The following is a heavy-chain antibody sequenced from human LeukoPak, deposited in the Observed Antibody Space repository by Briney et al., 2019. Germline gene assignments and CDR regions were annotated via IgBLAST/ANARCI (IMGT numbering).Heavy chain of an antibody. CDR3: ARLTGTTGFDY. J-gene: IGHJ4*02. CDR2: IWYDGSKK. V-gene: IGHV3-33*08. CDR1: GFTFSSYA. Sequence: GGSLRLSCAASGFTFSSYAISWVRQAPGKGLEWVAIIWYDGSKKYYADSVKGRFTISRDNSKNTVYLQMNSLRADGRAVYYCARLTGTTGFDYWGQGTLVTVSS. D-gene: IGHD1-1*01.